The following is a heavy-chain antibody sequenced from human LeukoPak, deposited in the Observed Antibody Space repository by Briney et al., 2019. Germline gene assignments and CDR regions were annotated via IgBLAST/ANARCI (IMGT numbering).Heavy chain of an antibody. CDR1: GFTVSGNY. J-gene: IGHJ4*02. V-gene: IGHV3-66*01. Sequence: GSLRLSCAASGFTVSGNYMSWVRQAPGKGLEWVSVIYSGGSTYYADSVKGRFTTSRDNSKNTLYLQMNSLRAEDTAVYYCARDPGYGDYGYFDYWGQGTLVTVSS. CDR2: IYSGGST. CDR3: ARDPGYGDYGYFDY. D-gene: IGHD4-17*01.